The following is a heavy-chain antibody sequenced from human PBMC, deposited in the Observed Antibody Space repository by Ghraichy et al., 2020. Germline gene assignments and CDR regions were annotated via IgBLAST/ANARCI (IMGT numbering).Heavy chain of an antibody. CDR3: VRDIQDPYIGDYKGWFDS. CDR2: VNGDGSGA. CDR1: GFSFSNYW. J-gene: IGHJ5*01. Sequence: GGSLRLSCAASGFSFSNYWMHWVRQAPGQGLVWVAYVNGDGSGATYADSVKGRCSISRDNAKNTVYLQMNSLRAEDTAVYYCVRDIQDPYIGDYKGWFDSWGQGTPVTVSS. D-gene: IGHD4-11*01. V-gene: IGHV3-74*01.